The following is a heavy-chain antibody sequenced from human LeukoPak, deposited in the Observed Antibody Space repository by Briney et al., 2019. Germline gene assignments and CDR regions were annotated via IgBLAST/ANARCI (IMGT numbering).Heavy chain of an antibody. CDR2: IWFDGGNQ. J-gene: IGHJ6*02. D-gene: IGHD3-10*01. CDR1: GFTFRIHG. CDR3: ARDPRRYYGSGSYDTNYGMDV. V-gene: IGHV3-33*01. Sequence: GGPLRLSCSASGFTFRIHGMHWVPQAPAKGLEWVAVIWFDGGNQFYADSVKGRFTISRDNSKKTLYLKMSSLRVEDTAVYYCARDPRRYYGSGSYDTNYGMDVWGQGTTVTVSS.